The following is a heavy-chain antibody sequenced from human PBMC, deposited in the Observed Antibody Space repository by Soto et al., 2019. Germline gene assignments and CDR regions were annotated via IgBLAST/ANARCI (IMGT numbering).Heavy chain of an antibody. CDR2: VYYTGST. CDR1: GGSVGTSDYY. D-gene: IGHD3-10*01. J-gene: IGHJ4*02. Sequence: QVQLQESGPGLVKPSETLSLTCTVSGGSVGTSDYYWSWIRQPPGKGLEWIGYVYYTGSTNYHPSLKSRLPMSVDSSKNEVSLRVTSVTAADTAVYFCARWNRFGETSHFDYWGQGILVTVSA. V-gene: IGHV4-61*08. CDR3: ARWNRFGETSHFDY.